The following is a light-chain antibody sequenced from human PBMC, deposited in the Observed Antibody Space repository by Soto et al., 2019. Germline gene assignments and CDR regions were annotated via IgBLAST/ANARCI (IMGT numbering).Light chain of an antibody. CDR2: DVT. Sequence: QSALTQPASVSGSPGQSITISCTGTSSDVGGYNYVSWYQQHPGKAPKLMIYDVTERPSGISDRFSGSRSGNTASLTISGLRPEDEADYYCSSKRDKNTVLFAGGTQLTVL. CDR1: SSDVGGYNY. J-gene: IGLJ2*01. V-gene: IGLV2-14*01. CDR3: SSKRDKNTVL.